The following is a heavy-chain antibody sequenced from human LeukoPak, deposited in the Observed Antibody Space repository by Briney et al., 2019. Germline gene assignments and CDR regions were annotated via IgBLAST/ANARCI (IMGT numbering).Heavy chain of an antibody. Sequence: SETLSLTCTVSGGXISSGGYYWSWIRQHPGKGLEWIGYIYYSGSTYYNPSLKSRVTMSVDTSENQFSLKLSSVTAADTAVYYCATTVGSYFDYWSQGTLVTVSS. CDR1: GGXISSGGYY. CDR2: IYYSGST. D-gene: IGHD3-16*01. J-gene: IGHJ4*02. CDR3: ATTVGSYFDY. V-gene: IGHV4-31*03.